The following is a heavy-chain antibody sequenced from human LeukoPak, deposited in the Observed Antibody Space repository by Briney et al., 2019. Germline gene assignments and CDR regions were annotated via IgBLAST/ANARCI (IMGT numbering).Heavy chain of an antibody. CDR2: IYYSGST. Sequence: SETLSLTCTVSGGSISSGDYYWSWIRQPPGKGLEWIGYIYYSGSTYYNPSLKSRVTISVDTSKNQFSLKLSSVTAADTAVYYCARAEYYDILTGPVYYYYYYMDVWGKGTTVTVSS. CDR3: ARAEYYDILTGPVYYYYYYMDV. J-gene: IGHJ6*03. CDR1: GGSISSGDYY. D-gene: IGHD3-9*01. V-gene: IGHV4-30-4*08.